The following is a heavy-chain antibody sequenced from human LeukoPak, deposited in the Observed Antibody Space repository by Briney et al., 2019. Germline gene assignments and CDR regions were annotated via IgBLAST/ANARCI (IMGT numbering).Heavy chain of an antibody. CDR3: ARHPPRSAYDSSGYLLGNYFDY. Sequence: ASETLSLTCTVSGGSISSYYWSWIRQPPGKGLEWIGYIYYSGSTNYNPSLKSRVTISVDTSKNQFSLKLSSVTAADTAVYYCARHPPRSAYDSSGYLLGNYFDYWGQGTLVTVSS. CDR1: GGSISSYY. J-gene: IGHJ4*02. D-gene: IGHD3-22*01. CDR2: IYYSGST. V-gene: IGHV4-59*08.